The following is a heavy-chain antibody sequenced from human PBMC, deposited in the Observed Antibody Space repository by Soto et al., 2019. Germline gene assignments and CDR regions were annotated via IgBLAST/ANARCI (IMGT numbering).Heavy chain of an antibody. Sequence: SETLSLTCTVSGGSISYYYWSWIRQSAGKGLEWIWRIYPSGSTNYNPSLKGRVTMSVDTSNNQFSLNLGSVTAADTAVYYCARDRTAAGPSNWFDPWGQGTLVTVSS. CDR3: ARDRTAAGPSNWFDP. V-gene: IGHV4-4*07. CDR1: GGSISYYY. D-gene: IGHD6-13*01. J-gene: IGHJ5*02. CDR2: IYPSGST.